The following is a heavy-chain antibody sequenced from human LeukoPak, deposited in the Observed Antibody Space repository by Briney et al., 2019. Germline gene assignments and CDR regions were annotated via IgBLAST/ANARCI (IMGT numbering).Heavy chain of an antibody. CDR1: GGSLSSGDYY. CDR3: ARDRRYDSSGYHQYFDY. Sequence: SETLSLTCTVSGGSLSSGDYYWSWLRQPPGTGLEWIGYIYYSGSTYYNPSLKSRVTISVDTSKNQFSLKLSSVTAADTAVYYCARDRRYDSSGYHQYFDYWGQGTLVTVSS. D-gene: IGHD3-22*01. J-gene: IGHJ4*02. V-gene: IGHV4-30-4*01. CDR2: IYYSGST.